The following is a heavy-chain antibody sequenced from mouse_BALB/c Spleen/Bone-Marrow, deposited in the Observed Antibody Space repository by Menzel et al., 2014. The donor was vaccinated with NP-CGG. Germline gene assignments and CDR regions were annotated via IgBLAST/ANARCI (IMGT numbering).Heavy chain of an antibody. V-gene: IGHV1-9*01. CDR1: GNTSSRYR. CDR2: ILPGRGST. D-gene: IGHD1-1*01. Sequence: QVQLQQSGAELMKPGASVKISCKATGNTSSRYRIEREKQRPGNGKEGIGEILPGRGSTNYNEKFKGKATFTSDTSSNSASLPLGSLTSEASAVYYCARWDTTAMDYWGQGTSVTVSS. CDR3: ARWDTTAMDY. J-gene: IGHJ4*01.